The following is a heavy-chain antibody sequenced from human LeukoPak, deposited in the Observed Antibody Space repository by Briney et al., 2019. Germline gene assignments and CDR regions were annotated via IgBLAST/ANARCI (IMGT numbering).Heavy chain of an antibody. CDR3: AKSFWWFGEFSPFDY. D-gene: IGHD3-10*01. V-gene: IGHV3-9*01. J-gene: IGHJ4*02. CDR2: ISWNSGSI. CDR1: GFTFDDYA. Sequence: PGGSLRLSCAASGFTFDDYAMHWVRQAPGKGLEWVSGISWNSGSIGYADSVKGRFTISRDNAKNSLYLQMNSLRAEDTALYYCAKSFWWFGEFSPFDYWGQGTLVTVSS.